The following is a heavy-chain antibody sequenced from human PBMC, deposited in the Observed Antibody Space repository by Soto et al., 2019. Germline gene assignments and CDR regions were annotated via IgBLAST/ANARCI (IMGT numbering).Heavy chain of an antibody. CDR1: GFTFTSYS. Sequence: EVQLVESGGGLVQPGGSLRLSCAASGFTFTSYSMNWVRQAPGKGLEWVSSISSNTNYISYADSMKGRFTVSRDNAKNSVYLDMNSLSAEDRAVYYCARESEDLASNFDYWGQGTLVTVAS. CDR3: ARESEDLASNFDY. CDR2: ISSNTNYI. J-gene: IGHJ4*02. V-gene: IGHV3-21*01.